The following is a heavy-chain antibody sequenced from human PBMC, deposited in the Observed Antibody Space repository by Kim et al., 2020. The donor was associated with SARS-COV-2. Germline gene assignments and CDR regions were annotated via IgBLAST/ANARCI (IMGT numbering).Heavy chain of an antibody. CDR1: GFTFSNYW. J-gene: IGHJ2*01. CDR2: FRQDASGK. D-gene: IGHD3-10*01. Sequence: GGSLRLSCAASGFTFSNYWMSWVRQAPGKGLEWVATFRQDASGKFYVYSVKCRFTFSRDTAENSLFLHMSSLRAEDTALYYCARSISNIDAPRIGVYF. CDR3: ARSISNIDAPRIGVYF. V-gene: IGHV3-7*01.